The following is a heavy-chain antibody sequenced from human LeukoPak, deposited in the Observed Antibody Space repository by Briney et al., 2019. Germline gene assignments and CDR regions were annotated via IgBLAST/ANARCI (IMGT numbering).Heavy chain of an antibody. J-gene: IGHJ4*02. Sequence: SETLSLTCTVSGGSISSSRYYWGWIRQPPGKGLEWIGSMYYSGSTYYNPSLKSRVTISIDTSKNQFSLKLSSVTAADTAVYYCARRRGATTLNYFDYWGQGTLVTVSS. V-gene: IGHV4-39*07. D-gene: IGHD1-26*01. CDR3: ARRRGATTLNYFDY. CDR2: MYYSGST. CDR1: GGSISSSRYY.